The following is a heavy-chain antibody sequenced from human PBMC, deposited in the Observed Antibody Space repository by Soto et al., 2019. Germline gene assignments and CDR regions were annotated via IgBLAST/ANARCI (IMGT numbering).Heavy chain of an antibody. CDR2: INTDGSNT. CDR3: AREFCSGGNCYTYYFDP. V-gene: IGHV3-74*01. J-gene: IGHJ5*02. CDR1: GLTFNRYW. Sequence: PGGSVRLSFAASGLTFNRYWMHWVRHAPGKGLVWVSHINTDGSNTNYADSVKGRFTISRDNAKSTLFLQMNSLRDEDTAVYYCAREFCSGGNCYTYYFDPWGQGIPVTVSS. D-gene: IGHD2-15*01.